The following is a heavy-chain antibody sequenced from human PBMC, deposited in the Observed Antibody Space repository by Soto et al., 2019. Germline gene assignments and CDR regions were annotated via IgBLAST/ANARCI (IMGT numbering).Heavy chain of an antibody. J-gene: IGHJ4*02. CDR2: ISYDGSNK. CDR3: AKCPQSWFGELLFGY. D-gene: IGHD3-10*01. CDR1: GFTFSSYG. Sequence: QVHLVESGGGVVQPGRSLRLSCAASGFTFSSYGMHWVRQAPGKGLEWVAVISYDGSNKYYADSVKCRFTISRDNSKNTLYLQMNSLRAEDTAVYYCAKCPQSWFGELLFGYWGQGTLVTVSS. V-gene: IGHV3-30*18.